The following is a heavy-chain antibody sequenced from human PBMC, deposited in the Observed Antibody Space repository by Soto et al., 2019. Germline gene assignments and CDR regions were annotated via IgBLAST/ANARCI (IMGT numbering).Heavy chain of an antibody. Sequence: PGESLKISCKGFGYSFTKYWLGWVRQMPGKGLEWMAIIYPDESDTRYSPSFQGQVTISADNSISTAYLQWSSLKAADTAMYYCVRMGFSGGGYLSYYYYGMDIWGQGTTVTVSS. D-gene: IGHD5-12*01. CDR1: GYSFTKYW. J-gene: IGHJ6*02. V-gene: IGHV5-51*01. CDR3: VRMGFSGGGYLSYYYYGMDI. CDR2: IYPDESDT.